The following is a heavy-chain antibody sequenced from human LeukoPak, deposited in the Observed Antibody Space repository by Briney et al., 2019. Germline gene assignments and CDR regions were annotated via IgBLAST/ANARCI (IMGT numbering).Heavy chain of an antibody. CDR1: GASVTSHF. J-gene: IGHJ3*01. D-gene: IGHD1-26*01. CDR3: AKGVSGTYYAFDV. CDR2: ISNRGST. V-gene: IGHV4-59*02. Sequence: SETLSLTCGVSGASVTSHFWSWIRQTPGMGLEWIGYISNRGSTGYKPSLRSRVTISVGSSKNEVSLNVRSVSAADTAVYYCAKGVSGTYYAFDVWGQGRTV.